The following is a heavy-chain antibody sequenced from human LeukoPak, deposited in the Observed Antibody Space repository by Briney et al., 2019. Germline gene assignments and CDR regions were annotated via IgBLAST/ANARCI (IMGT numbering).Heavy chain of an antibody. CDR1: GFTFSSYS. D-gene: IGHD2-2*01. V-gene: IGHV3-21*01. J-gene: IGHJ4*02. Sequence: GGSLRLSCAASGFTFSSYSMNWVRQAPGKGLEWVSSISSSSSYIYYADSVKGRFTISRDNAKNSLYLQMNSLRAEDTAVYYCAREGPVVVVPAAPGLDYWGQGTLVTVSS. CDR2: ISSSSSYI. CDR3: AREGPVVVVPAAPGLDY.